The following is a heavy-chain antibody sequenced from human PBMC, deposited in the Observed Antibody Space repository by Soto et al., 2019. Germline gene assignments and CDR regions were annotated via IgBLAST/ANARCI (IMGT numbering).Heavy chain of an antibody. Sequence: SETLSLTCTVSGGSISSYYWSWIRQPPGKGLEWIGYIYYSGSTNYNPSLKSRVTISVDTSKNQFSLKLRSVTAADTAVYYCARDRGVNDFWSGYLLNGMDVWGQGTTVTVSS. J-gene: IGHJ6*02. D-gene: IGHD3-3*01. CDR1: GGSISSYY. CDR2: IYYSGST. V-gene: IGHV4-59*01. CDR3: ARDRGVNDFWSGYLLNGMDV.